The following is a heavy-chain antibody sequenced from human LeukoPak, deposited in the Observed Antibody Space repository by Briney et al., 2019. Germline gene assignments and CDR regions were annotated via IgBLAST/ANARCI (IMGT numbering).Heavy chain of an antibody. CDR3: ARDARYFANNWFDP. V-gene: IGHV3-21*01. CDR1: GFTFSSYS. Sequence: GGSLRLSCAASGFTFSSYSMNWVRQAPGKGLEWVSSISSSSSYIYYPDSVKGRFTISRDNAKNSLYLQMNSLRAEDTAVYYCARDARYFANNWFDPWGQGTLVTVSS. CDR2: ISSSSSYI. D-gene: IGHD3-9*01. J-gene: IGHJ5*02.